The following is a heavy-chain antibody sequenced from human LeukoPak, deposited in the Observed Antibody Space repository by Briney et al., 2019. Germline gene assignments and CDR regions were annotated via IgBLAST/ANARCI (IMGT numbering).Heavy chain of an antibody. D-gene: IGHD3-22*01. CDR3: ARLEYYYDSSIDY. CDR2: INPNSGGT. J-gene: IGHJ4*02. Sequence: GASVKVSCKASGYTFTGYYMHWVRQAPGQGLEWMGWINPNSGGTNYAQKFQGRVTMTRDTSISTAYMELSRLKASDTAMYYCARLEYYYDSSIDYWGQGTLVTVSS. CDR1: GYTFTGYY. V-gene: IGHV1-2*02.